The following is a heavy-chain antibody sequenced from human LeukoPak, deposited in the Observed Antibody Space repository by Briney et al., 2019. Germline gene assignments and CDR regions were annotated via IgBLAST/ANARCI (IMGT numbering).Heavy chain of an antibody. CDR3: ARVDGITIFGVVSVYWFDP. V-gene: IGHV1-8*03. Sequence: GASVKVSCKASGYTFTSYDINWVRQATGQGLEWMGWMNPNSGNTGYAQKFQGRVTITRNTSISTAYMELSSLRSEDTAVYYCARVDGITIFGVVSVYWFDPWGQGTLVTVSS. CDR2: MNPNSGNT. J-gene: IGHJ5*02. D-gene: IGHD3-3*01. CDR1: GYTFTSYD.